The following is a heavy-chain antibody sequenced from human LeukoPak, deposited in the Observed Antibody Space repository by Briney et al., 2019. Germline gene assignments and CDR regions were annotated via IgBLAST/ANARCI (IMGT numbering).Heavy chain of an antibody. Sequence: SETLSLTCTVSGDSVSSDSYYWSWIRQPPGKGLEWIGYIYYSGSTNYNPSLKSRVTISVDTSKNQFSLKLSSVTAADTAVHYCARGLWFGDLSHFDCWGQGTLVTVSS. CDR3: ARGLWFGDLSHFDC. CDR2: IYYSGST. J-gene: IGHJ4*02. D-gene: IGHD3-10*01. CDR1: GDSVSSDSYY. V-gene: IGHV4-61*01.